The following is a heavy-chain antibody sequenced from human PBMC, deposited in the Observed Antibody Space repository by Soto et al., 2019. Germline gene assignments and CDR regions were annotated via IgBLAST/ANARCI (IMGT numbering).Heavy chain of an antibody. CDR2: INHSGST. J-gene: IGHJ4*02. Sequence: SETLSLTCAVYGGSFSGYYWSWIRQPPGKGLEWIGEINHSGSTNYNPSLKSRVTISVDTSKNQFSLKLSSVTAADTAVYYCATEQQLAHCFDYWGQGTLVTVSS. CDR1: GGSFSGYY. CDR3: ATEQQLAHCFDY. D-gene: IGHD6-13*01. V-gene: IGHV4-34*01.